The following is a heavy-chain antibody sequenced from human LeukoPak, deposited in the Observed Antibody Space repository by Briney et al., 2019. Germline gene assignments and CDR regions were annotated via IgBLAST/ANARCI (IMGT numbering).Heavy chain of an antibody. CDR1: GFTVSSNY. V-gene: IGHV3-66*02. D-gene: IGHD2-2*01. CDR2: IYSGGTT. CDR3: ARDQTSTAQRGFDY. J-gene: IGHJ4*02. Sequence: PGGFLRLSCAASGFTVSSNYMSWVRQAPGKGLEWVSVIYSGGTTYYADSVKGRFTISRDNSKNTVYLQMNSLRAEDTAVYYCARDQTSTAQRGFDYWGQGTLVTVSS.